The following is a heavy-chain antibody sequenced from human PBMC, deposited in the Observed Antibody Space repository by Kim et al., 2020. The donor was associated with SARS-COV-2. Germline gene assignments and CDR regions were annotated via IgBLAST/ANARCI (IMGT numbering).Heavy chain of an antibody. D-gene: IGHD6-13*01. CDR3: ARDPHDLVTYYYYYGMDV. Sequence: GGSLRLSCAASGFTFSSYGMHWVRQAPGKGLEWVAVISYDGSNKYYADSVKGRFTISRDNSKNTLYLQMNSLRAEDTAVYYCARDPHDLVTYYYYYGMDVWGQGTTVTVS. J-gene: IGHJ6*02. CDR1: GFTFSSYG. V-gene: IGHV3-33*05. CDR2: ISYDGSNK.